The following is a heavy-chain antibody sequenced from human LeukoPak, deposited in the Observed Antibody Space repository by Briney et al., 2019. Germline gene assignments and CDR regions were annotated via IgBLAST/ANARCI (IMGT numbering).Heavy chain of an antibody. Sequence: VASVKVSCKASGGTFSSYAISWVRQAPGQGLEWMGGIIPIFGTANYAQKFQGRVTITADESTSTAYMELSSLRSEDTAVYYCARDHEEDWLAEEYYYYMDVWGRGTTVTISS. CDR1: GGTFSSYA. V-gene: IGHV1-69*13. J-gene: IGHJ6*03. CDR3: ARDHEEDWLAEEYYYYMDV. D-gene: IGHD3/OR15-3a*01. CDR2: IIPIFGTA.